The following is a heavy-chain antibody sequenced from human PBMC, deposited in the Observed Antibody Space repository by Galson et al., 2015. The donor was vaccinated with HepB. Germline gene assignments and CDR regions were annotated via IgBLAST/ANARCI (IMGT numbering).Heavy chain of an antibody. Sequence: SLRLSCAVSGLSFDIHAMNWVRLAPGKGLQWVSTISTSGADTYYTDSVEGRFTISRDNSKNMLYLQMNTLRVEDTAIYYCAKDADILTGYPYYFDYWGQGTLVSVSS. D-gene: IGHD3-9*01. J-gene: IGHJ4*02. V-gene: IGHV3-23*01. CDR2: ISTSGADT. CDR3: AKDADILTGYPYYFDY. CDR1: GLSFDIHA.